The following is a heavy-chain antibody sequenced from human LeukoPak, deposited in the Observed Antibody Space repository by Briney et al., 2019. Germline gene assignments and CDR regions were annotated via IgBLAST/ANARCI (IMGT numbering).Heavy chain of an antibody. V-gene: IGHV5-10-1*01. D-gene: IGHD6-19*01. J-gene: IGHJ6*02. CDR1: GYSFTIYW. Sequence: GESLKISCEGSGYSFTIYWISWVRQMPGGGLGWMGIFNTRPSYTNYSPPFQGQDTIPADKSISTDHLQWNSLKASDTAMYYCARHSSGWFTSGYYYYVMDVWGQGTTVSV. CDR2: FNTRPSYT. CDR3: ARHSSGWFTSGYYYYVMDV.